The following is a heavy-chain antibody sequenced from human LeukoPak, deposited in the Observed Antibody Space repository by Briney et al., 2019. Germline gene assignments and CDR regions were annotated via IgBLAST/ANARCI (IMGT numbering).Heavy chain of an antibody. J-gene: IGHJ4*02. V-gene: IGHV1-18*01. CDR2: ISAYNGNT. CDR1: GYTLTSYG. CDR3: ARVDPTTVTTTPLGS. Sequence: ASVKVSCKASGYTLTSYGISWVRQAPGQGLEWMGWISAYNGNTNYAQKLQGRVTMTTDTSTSTAYMELRSLRSDDTAVYYCARVDPTTVTTTPLGSWGQGTLVTVSS. D-gene: IGHD4-17*01.